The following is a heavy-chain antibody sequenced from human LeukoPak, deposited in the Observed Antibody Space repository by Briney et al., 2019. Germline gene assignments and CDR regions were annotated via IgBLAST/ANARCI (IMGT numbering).Heavy chain of an antibody. D-gene: IGHD4-11*01. V-gene: IGHV3-48*03. CDR2: ISTSGSTI. Sequence: GGSLRLSCAASGFTFSGYEMNWVRQAPGKGLECISHISTSGSTICYADSVKGRFTISRDNAKNSLYLQMNSLRADDTAVYYCARDYSHYVSAMDVWGQGTTVTVSS. J-gene: IGHJ6*02. CDR1: GFTFSGYE. CDR3: ARDYSHYVSAMDV.